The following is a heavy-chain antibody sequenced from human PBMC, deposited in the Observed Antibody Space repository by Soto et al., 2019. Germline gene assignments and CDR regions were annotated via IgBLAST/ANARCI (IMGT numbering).Heavy chain of an antibody. CDR1: GFTFSSYG. V-gene: IGHV3-33*01. CDR3: ARAPKRELRFGIYH. D-gene: IGHD3-10*01. Sequence: QVQLVESGGGVVQPGRSLRLSCAASGFTFSSYGMHWVRQAPGKGLEWVTLIWYDGSNKYYADSVKGRFTISRDNSKNTLYLQMNSLRAEDTAVYYCARAPKRELRFGIYHWGRGMLVTVSS. CDR2: IWYDGSNK. J-gene: IGHJ5*02.